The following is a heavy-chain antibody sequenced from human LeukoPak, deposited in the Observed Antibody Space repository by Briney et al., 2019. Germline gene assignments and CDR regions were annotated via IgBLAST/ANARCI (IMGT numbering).Heavy chain of an antibody. D-gene: IGHD5-18*01. CDR1: GVTFSSYA. V-gene: IGHV3-30-3*01. CDR2: ISYDGSNK. CDR3: ARDLGIGGYSYGVDY. Sequence: PGGSLRLSCAASGVTFSSYAMHWVRQAPGKGLEWVAVISYDGSNKYYADSVKRRFTISRDNSKNTLYLQMNSLRAEDTAVYYCARDLGIGGYSYGVDYWGQGTLVTVSS. J-gene: IGHJ4*02.